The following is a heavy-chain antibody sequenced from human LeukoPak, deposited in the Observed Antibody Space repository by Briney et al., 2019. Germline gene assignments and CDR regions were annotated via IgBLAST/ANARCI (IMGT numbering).Heavy chain of an antibody. CDR2: IKSKTDGGTT. V-gene: IGHV3-15*01. J-gene: IGHJ4*02. CDR1: GFTFSNAW. CDR3: TTDGQLLRLTLEG. D-gene: IGHD2-2*01. Sequence: GRSLRLSCAASGFTFSNAWMSWVRQAPGKGLEWVGRIKSKTDGGTTDYAAPVKGRFTISRDDSKNTLYLQMNSLKTEDTAVYYCTTDGQLLRLTLEGWGQGTLVTVSS.